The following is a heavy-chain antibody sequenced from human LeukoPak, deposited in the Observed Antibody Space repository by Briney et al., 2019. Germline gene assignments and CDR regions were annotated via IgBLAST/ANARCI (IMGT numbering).Heavy chain of an antibody. D-gene: IGHD3-22*01. V-gene: IGHV1-18*01. CDR1: GYTFSAYG. J-gene: IGHJ4*02. CDR3: VRSDNSGYYPRTLDY. Sequence: ASVKVSCKASGYTFSAYGFSWVRQASGQGLEWMGWISTYNGNRNYAQKFQGRVTMTTYTSTSTAYMELRSLRSDDTAMYYCVRSDNSGYYPRTLDYWGQGTLVTVSS. CDR2: ISTYNGNR.